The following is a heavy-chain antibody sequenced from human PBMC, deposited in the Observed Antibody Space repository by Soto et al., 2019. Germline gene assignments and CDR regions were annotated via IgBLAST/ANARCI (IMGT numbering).Heavy chain of an antibody. CDR1: EFPFSNYG. V-gene: IGHV3-30*03. J-gene: IGHJ4*02. Sequence: QVQLVESGGGVVQPGRSLRLSCAASEFPFSNYGMHWVRQAPGKGLEWVAHISYDGSNKHYADSVKGRFTISSDNSKNMLLLQISSLRAENTAVYYCAGDQYYFDYCGQGTRVSVSS. CDR2: ISYDGSNK. CDR3: AGDQYYFDY.